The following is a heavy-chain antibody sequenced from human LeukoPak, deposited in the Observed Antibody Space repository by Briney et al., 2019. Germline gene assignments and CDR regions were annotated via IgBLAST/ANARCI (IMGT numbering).Heavy chain of an antibody. CDR2: ISSSSSTI. J-gene: IGHJ4*02. CDR3: ARDSLITTRWSPPFDY. D-gene: IGHD3-22*01. CDR1: GFTFSSYS. V-gene: IGHV3-48*01. Sequence: GGSLRLSCAASGFTFSSYSMNWVRQAPGKGLEWVSYISSSSSTIYYADSVKGRFTISRDNAKNSLYLQMNSLRAEDTAVYYCARDSLITTRWSPPFDYWGQGTLVTVSS.